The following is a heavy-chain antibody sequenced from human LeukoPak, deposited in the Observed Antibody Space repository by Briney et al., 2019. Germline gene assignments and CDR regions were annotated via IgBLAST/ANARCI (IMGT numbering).Heavy chain of an antibody. D-gene: IGHD2-15*01. J-gene: IGHJ5*02. CDR3: AKDWYSGPSTWFDP. CDR2: ISHDGSNK. Sequence: HTGGSLRLSCAASEFTFSTYAMHWVRQAPGKGLEWVAVISHDGSNKYYADSVKGRFTISRDNSKNTLYLQMNSLRAEDTAVYYCAKDWYSGPSTWFDPWGQGTLVTVSS. CDR1: EFTFSTYA. V-gene: IGHV3-30-3*01.